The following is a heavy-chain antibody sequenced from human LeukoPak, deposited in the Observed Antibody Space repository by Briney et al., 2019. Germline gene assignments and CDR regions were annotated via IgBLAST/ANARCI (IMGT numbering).Heavy chain of an antibody. CDR1: GVSISGYY. D-gene: IGHD6-6*01. V-gene: IGHV4-4*07. CDR3: ARDESITWDPPFDY. Sequence: SETLSLTCTVSGVSISGYYWSWIRQPAGKGLEWIGRMTTTGSTHYNPSLRSRISMSLDTSTNQFSLRLKSVTAADTAVYYCARDESITWDPPFDYWGQGTLVTASS. CDR2: MTTTGST. J-gene: IGHJ4*02.